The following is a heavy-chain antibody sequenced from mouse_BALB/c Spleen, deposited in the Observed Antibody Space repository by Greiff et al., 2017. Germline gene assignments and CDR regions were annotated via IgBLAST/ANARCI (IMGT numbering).Heavy chain of an antibody. Sequence: QVQLQQSGAELAKPGASVKMSCKASGYTFTSYWMHWVKQRPGQGLEWIGYINPSTGYTEYNQKFKDKATLTADKSSSTAYMQLSSLTSEDSAVYYCARWGEVRGYFDYWGQGTTRTVSS. CDR3: ARWGEVRGYFDY. V-gene: IGHV1-7*01. D-gene: IGHD2-14*01. J-gene: IGHJ2*01. CDR1: GYTFTSYW. CDR2: INPSTGYT.